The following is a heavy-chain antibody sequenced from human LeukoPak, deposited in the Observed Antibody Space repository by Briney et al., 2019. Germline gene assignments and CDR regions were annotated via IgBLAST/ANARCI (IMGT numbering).Heavy chain of an antibody. Sequence: GGSLRLSCAASGFTFSSYAMSWVRQAPGKGLEWVANIKQDGSEKYYVDSVKGRFTISRDNAKNSLYLQMNSLRAEDTAVYYCARPRRAWYFDYWGQGTLVTVSS. CDR1: GFTFSSYA. CDR2: IKQDGSEK. V-gene: IGHV3-7*01. CDR3: ARPRRAWYFDY. J-gene: IGHJ4*02.